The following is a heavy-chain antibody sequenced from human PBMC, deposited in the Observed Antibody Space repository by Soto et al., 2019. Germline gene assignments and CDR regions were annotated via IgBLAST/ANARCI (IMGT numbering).Heavy chain of an antibody. J-gene: IGHJ4*02. CDR2: IDPSDSYT. D-gene: IGHD5-12*01. V-gene: IGHV5-10-1*01. Sequence: HGESVKISCKGSGYSFTSYWISWVRQMPGKGLEWMGRIDPSDSYTNYSPSFQGHVTISADKSISTAYLQWSSLKASDTAMYYCAVHQDPGDGYNSYWGQGTLVTVSS. CDR1: GYSFTSYW. CDR3: AVHQDPGDGYNSY.